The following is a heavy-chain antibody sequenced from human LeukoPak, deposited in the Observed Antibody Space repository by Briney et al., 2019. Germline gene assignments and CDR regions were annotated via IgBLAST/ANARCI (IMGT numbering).Heavy chain of an antibody. CDR2: INSDGSST. J-gene: IGHJ6*02. CDR3: AREPTTAGGYYYGMDV. CDR1: GFTFSSYW. V-gene: IGHV3-74*01. Sequence: PGGSLRLSCAASGFTFSSYWMHWVRQAPGKGLVWVSRINSDGSSTSYADSVRGRFTISRDNAKNTLYLQMNSLRAEDTAVYYCAREPTTAGGYYYGMDVWGQGTTVTVSS. D-gene: IGHD6-13*01.